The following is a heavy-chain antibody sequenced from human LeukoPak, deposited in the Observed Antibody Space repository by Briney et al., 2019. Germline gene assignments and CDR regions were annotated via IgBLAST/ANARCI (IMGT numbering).Heavy chain of an antibody. J-gene: IGHJ5*02. D-gene: IGHD3-10*01. CDR1: GFRFTNAW. Sequence: GGSLRLSCADSGFRFTNAWLTWVRQAPGKGLEWVGRIKSKGDGETTDYAAPVKGRFIMSRDDSKATLYLQMNFLITEDTAVYYCVTDLGLTMIRGVHVSWGQGTLVTVSS. CDR2: IKSKGDGETT. V-gene: IGHV3-15*01. CDR3: VTDLGLTMIRGVHVS.